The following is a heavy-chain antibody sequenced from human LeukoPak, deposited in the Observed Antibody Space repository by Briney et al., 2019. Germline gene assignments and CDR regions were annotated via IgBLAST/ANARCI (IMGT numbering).Heavy chain of an antibody. CDR1: GGSISTYY. CDR2: IYNTGIT. Sequence: PSETLSLTCAVSGGSISTYYGSWIRQPAGKGLEWIGRIYNTGITNYNPSLKSRVTMSVDTSKNQSSLKVNSVTAADTAVYYCARETFYVHDTSAFYLWLPGTTRNNWFDPWGQGTLVTVSS. D-gene: IGHD3-22*01. V-gene: IGHV4-4*07. J-gene: IGHJ5*02. CDR3: ARETFYVHDTSAFYLWLPGTTRNNWFDP.